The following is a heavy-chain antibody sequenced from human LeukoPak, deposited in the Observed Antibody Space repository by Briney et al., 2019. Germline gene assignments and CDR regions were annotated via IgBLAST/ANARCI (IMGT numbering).Heavy chain of an antibody. Sequence: AAVKVSCKASTHTVTVYYIHWVRQAPGQGLEWMGWIIPYNGATTYGQKFQGRVTMTRDTSSDAINMELSRLTSDDTAVYYCARDIPGAPDAFDIWGQGTTVTVSS. D-gene: IGHD1-14*01. V-gene: IGHV1-2*02. J-gene: IGHJ3*02. CDR3: ARDIPGAPDAFDI. CDR2: IIPYNGAT. CDR1: THTVTVYY.